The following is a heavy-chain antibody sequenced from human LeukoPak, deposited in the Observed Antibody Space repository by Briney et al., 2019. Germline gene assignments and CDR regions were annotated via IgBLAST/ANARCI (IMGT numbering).Heavy chain of an antibody. CDR1: GGSISSGGHY. Sequence: SETLSLTCTVSGGSISSGGHYWSWIRQHPGKGLEWIGYIYYSGSTYYNPSLKSRVTISVDTSKNQFSLKLSSVTAADTAVYYCARGIYCSGGSCYPTWFDPWGQGTLVTVSS. V-gene: IGHV4-31*03. J-gene: IGHJ5*02. CDR3: ARGIYCSGGSCYPTWFDP. D-gene: IGHD2-15*01. CDR2: IYYSGST.